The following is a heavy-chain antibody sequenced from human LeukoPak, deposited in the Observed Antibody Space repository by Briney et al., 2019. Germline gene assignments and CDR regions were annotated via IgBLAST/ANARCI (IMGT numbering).Heavy chain of an antibody. CDR3: ARAGGGSASYFAY. J-gene: IGHJ4*02. CDR2: ISGSSTYT. V-gene: IGHV3-11*05. CDR1: GFTFSDYY. D-gene: IGHD6-19*01. Sequence: GGSLRLSCASSGFTFSDYYMTWIRQAPGKGLEWVSYISGSSTYTKYVDSVKGRFTISRDNAKNSLFLQMNSLRAEDTGVYYCARAGGGSASYFAYWGQGALVTVSS.